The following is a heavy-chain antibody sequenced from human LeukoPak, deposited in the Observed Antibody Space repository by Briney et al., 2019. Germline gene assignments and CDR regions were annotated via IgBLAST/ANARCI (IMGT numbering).Heavy chain of an antibody. D-gene: IGHD3-10*01. CDR3: ARDRVGYYGSGSKTRVSWFDP. J-gene: IGHJ5*02. V-gene: IGHV4-4*07. CDR1: GGSISSYY. Sequence: SETLSLTCTVSGGSISSYYWSWIRQPAGKGLELIGRIYTSGSTNYNPSLKSRVTMSVDTSKNQFSLKLSSVTAADTAVYYCARDRVGYYGSGSKTRVSWFDPWGQGTLVTVSS. CDR2: IYTSGST.